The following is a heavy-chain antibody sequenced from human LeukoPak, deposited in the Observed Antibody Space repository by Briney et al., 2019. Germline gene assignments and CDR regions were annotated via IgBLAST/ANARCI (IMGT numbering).Heavy chain of an antibody. D-gene: IGHD3-22*01. CDR1: GGSFSGYY. V-gene: IGHV4-34*01. CDR3: ARVVPITMIVVAYFDY. CDR2: INHSGST. Sequence: SETLSLTCAVYGGSFSGYYWSWIRQPPGKGPEWIGEINHSGSTNYNPSLKSRVTISVDTSKNQFSLKLSSVTAADTAVYYCARVVPITMIVVAYFDYWGQGTLVTVSS. J-gene: IGHJ4*02.